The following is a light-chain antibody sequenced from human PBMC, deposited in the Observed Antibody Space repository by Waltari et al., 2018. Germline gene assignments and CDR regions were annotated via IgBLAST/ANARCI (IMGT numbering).Light chain of an antibody. J-gene: IGKJ4*01. CDR1: HGIGTS. Sequence: DIVLTQSPATLSLSPGERATLSCRASHGIGTSLAWYQQKPGQAPRLLIYDASYRATGISARFSGSGSGTXFTXTISXLEPEDSAVXXCXEXSXWXAXTXXGGTKVEXK. CDR2: DAS. V-gene: IGKV3-11*01. CDR3: XEXSXWXAXT.